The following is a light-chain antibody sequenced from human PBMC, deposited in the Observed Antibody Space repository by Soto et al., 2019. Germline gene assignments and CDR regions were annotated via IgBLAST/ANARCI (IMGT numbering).Light chain of an antibody. CDR2: EVS. V-gene: IGLV2-8*01. J-gene: IGLJ2*01. CDR3: SSYAGSDNLV. Sequence: QSALTQPPSASGSPGQSVTISCTGTSSDVGGYNYVSWYQHHPGKAPKLMIYEVSKRPSGVPDRFSGSKSGNTASLTVSWLQAEDEADYYCSSYAGSDNLVFGGGTKLTVL. CDR1: SSDVGGYNY.